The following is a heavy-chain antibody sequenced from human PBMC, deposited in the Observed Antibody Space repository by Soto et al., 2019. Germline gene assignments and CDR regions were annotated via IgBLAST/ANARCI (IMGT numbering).Heavy chain of an antibody. V-gene: IGHV3-9*01. D-gene: IGHD6-6*01. CDR3: AKDGAARPWYYYDYMDV. CDR1: GVTFDDYA. Sequence: EVQLVESGGGLVQPGRSLRLSCAASGVTFDDYAMHWVRQAPGKGLDWVSGISWISGSIGYVDSVKGRFTISRDNDKNSLYLPMNSLRAEDTALYYCAKDGAARPWYYYDYMDVWGKGTTVTFSS. J-gene: IGHJ6*03. CDR2: ISWISGSI.